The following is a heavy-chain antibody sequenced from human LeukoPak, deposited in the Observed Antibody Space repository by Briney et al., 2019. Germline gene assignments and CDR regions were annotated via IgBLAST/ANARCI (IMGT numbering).Heavy chain of an antibody. CDR3: ARVGIPMKQQLVAFDI. D-gene: IGHD6-13*01. Sequence: GASVKVSCKASGGTFSSYAISWVRQAPGQGLEWMGGIIPIFGTANYAQKFQGRVTITTDESTSTAYMELSSLRSEDTAVYYCARVGIPMKQQLVAFDIWGQGTMVTVSS. CDR2: IIPIFGTA. V-gene: IGHV1-69*05. CDR1: GGTFSSYA. J-gene: IGHJ3*02.